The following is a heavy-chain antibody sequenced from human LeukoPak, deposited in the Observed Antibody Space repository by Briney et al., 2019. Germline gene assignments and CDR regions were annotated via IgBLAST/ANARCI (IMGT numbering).Heavy chain of an antibody. D-gene: IGHD3-10*01. J-gene: IGHJ4*02. CDR1: GGSITSGGYY. CDR2: IYYSGST. CDR3: ARARLLWFGEFEGY. Sequence: SETLSLTCTVSGGSITSGGYYWSWIRQHPGKGLEWIGYIYYSGSTFYNPSLKSRVTISLDTSKNQFSLKLSSVTAADTAVYCCARARLLWFGEFEGYWGQGTLVIVSS. V-gene: IGHV4-31*03.